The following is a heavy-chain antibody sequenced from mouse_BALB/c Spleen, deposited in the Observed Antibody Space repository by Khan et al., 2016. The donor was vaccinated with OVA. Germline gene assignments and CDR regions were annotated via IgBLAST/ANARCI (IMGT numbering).Heavy chain of an antibody. CDR1: GHTFTNYG. CDR2: INTYTGEP. V-gene: IGHV9-3-1*01. J-gene: IGHJ4*01. Sequence: QIQLVQSGPELKKPGETVKISCKASGHTFTNYGMNWVKQAPGKGLKWMGWINTYTGEPTYADDFNGRFAFSLEASASTAYLQINNLTNEDTATYFRARPADCSYAMDYWGQGTSVTVSS. CDR3: ARPADCSYAMDY.